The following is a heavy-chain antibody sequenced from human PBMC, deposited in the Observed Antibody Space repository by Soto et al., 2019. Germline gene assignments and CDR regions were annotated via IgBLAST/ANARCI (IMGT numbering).Heavy chain of an antibody. CDR1: GFTFSSYG. CDR2: ISYDGSYK. J-gene: IGHJ4*02. CDR3: AKDRADGYNRMTDDY. Sequence: PGGSLRLSCAASGFTFSSYGMHWVRQAPGKGLEWVAVISYDGSYKYYADSVKGRFTISRDNSKNTLYLQMNSLRAEDTAVYYCAKDRADGYNRMTDDYWGQGTLVTVSS. D-gene: IGHD5-12*01. V-gene: IGHV3-30*18.